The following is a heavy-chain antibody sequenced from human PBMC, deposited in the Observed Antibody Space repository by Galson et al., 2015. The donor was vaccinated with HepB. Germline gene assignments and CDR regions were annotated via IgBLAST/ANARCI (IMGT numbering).Heavy chain of an antibody. CDR3: ARVSLQNRGYYYFDY. CDR1: GGTFSSYA. Sequence: SVKVSCKASGGTFSSYAISWVRQAPGQGLEWMGGIIPIFGTANYAQKFQGRVTITADKSTSTAYIELSSLRSEDTAVYYCARVSLQNRGYYYFDYWGQGTLVTVSS. CDR2: IIPIFGTA. J-gene: IGHJ4*02. D-gene: IGHD2-21*01. V-gene: IGHV1-69*06.